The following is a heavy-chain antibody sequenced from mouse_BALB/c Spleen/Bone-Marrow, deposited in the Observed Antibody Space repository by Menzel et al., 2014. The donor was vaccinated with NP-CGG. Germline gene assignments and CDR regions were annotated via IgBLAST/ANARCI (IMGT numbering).Heavy chain of an antibody. J-gene: IGHJ3*01. CDR2: ISYSGFT. CDR3: SRDYRYDTWFSY. D-gene: IGHD2-14*01. CDR1: GYSITSDYA. V-gene: IGHV3-2*02. Sequence: EVKLQESGPGLVKPSQSLSLTCTVTGYSITSDYAWNWIRQFLGNKLEWMGYISYSGFTSYNPSLKSRISITRDTSKNQFFLQLNSVTTEDTATYYCSRDYRYDTWFSYWGQGTLVTVSA.